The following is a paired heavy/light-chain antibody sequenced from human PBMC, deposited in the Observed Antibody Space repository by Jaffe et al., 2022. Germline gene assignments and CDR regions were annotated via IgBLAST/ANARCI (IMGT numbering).Heavy chain of an antibody. Sequence: QVQLVESGGGVVQPGGSLRLSCAASGFTFSSYGMHWVRQAPGKGLEWVAFIRYDGSNKYYADSVKGRFTISRDNSKNTLYLQMNSLRAEDTAVYYCAKDLTRHDYGDYPLDYWGQGTLVTVSS. J-gene: IGHJ4*02. CDR1: GFTFSSYG. CDR2: IRYDGSNK. D-gene: IGHD4-17*01. CDR3: AKDLTRHDYGDYPLDY. V-gene: IGHV3-30*02.
Light chain of an antibody. J-gene: IGKJ2*01. CDR2: DAS. V-gene: IGKV1-13*02. CDR3: QQFNSYPIT. CDR1: QGISSA. Sequence: AIQLTQSPSSLSASVGDRVTITCRASQGISSALAWYQQKPGKAPKLLIYDASSLESGVPSRFSGSGSGTDFTLTISSLQPEDFATYYCQQFNSYPITFGQGTKLEIK.